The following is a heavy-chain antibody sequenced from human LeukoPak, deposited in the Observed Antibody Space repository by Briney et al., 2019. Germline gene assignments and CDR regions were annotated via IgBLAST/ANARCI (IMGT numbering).Heavy chain of an antibody. V-gene: IGHV1-69*04. Sequence: SVKVSCKASGGTFSSYAISWVRQAPGQGSEWMGRIIPILGIANYAQKFQGRVTITADKSTSTAYMELSSLRSEDTAVYYCARVLTTVTPDAFDIWGQGTMVTVSS. CDR3: ARVLTTVTPDAFDI. J-gene: IGHJ3*02. D-gene: IGHD4-17*01. CDR2: IIPILGIA. CDR1: GGTFSSYA.